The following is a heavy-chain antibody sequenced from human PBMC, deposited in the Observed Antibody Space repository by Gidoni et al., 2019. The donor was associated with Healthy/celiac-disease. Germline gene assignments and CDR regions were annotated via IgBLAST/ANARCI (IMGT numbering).Heavy chain of an antibody. CDR2: IIPIVGTA. V-gene: IGHV1-69*01. Sequence: QVQLVHSGAEVKKPGSSVKVSCNASGGTFISYAISLFLQAPGQGLEWMGGIIPIVGTAKYAQKFQGRVTITADESKSTAYMELSRLRSEDTAVYYCARDGKYCSSTSCYDGSGEGACDIWGQGTMVTVSS. CDR3: ARDGKYCSSTSCYDGSGEGACDI. CDR1: GGTFISYA. D-gene: IGHD2-2*01. J-gene: IGHJ3*02.